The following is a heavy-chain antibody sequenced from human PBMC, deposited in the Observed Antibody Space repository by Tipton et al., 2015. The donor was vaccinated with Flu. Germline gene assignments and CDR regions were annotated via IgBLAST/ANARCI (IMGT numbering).Heavy chain of an antibody. V-gene: IGHV3-11*01. Sequence: SLRLSCAASGFTFSDYYMNWIRQAPGKGLEWVSYISDSGSTIYYADSMKGRFTISRDNAKNSLYLQLNSLRAEDTAVYYCARGCQGNCFSAVDSWGQGTLVTVSS. CDR3: ARGCQGNCFSAVDS. CDR2: ISDSGSTI. J-gene: IGHJ4*02. D-gene: IGHD4-23*01. CDR1: GFTFSDYY.